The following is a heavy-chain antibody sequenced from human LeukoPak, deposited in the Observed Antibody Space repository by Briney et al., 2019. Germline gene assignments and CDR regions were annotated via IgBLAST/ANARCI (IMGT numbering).Heavy chain of an antibody. D-gene: IGHD2-2*01. CDR3: ARVMGRYCSSTSCYVDY. Sequence: GGSLRLSCAASGFTFDDYGMSWVRQAPGKGLEWVSGINWNGDSTGYADSVKGRFTISRDNSKNTLYLQMNSLRAEDTAVYYCARVMGRYCSSTSCYVDYWGQGTLVTVSS. J-gene: IGHJ4*02. CDR1: GFTFDDYG. CDR2: INWNGDST. V-gene: IGHV3-20*04.